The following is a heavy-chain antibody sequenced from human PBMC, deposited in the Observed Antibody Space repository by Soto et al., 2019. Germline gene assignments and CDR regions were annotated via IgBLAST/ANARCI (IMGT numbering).Heavy chain of an antibody. CDR2: INYSGST. Sequence: PSETLSLTWLVSRGSMRRSLHHWCRRRRPPGKGLEWIGNINYSGSTYYNPSPQSRLTISVDTSNNQFSLTLSSVTAADTAVYYCAKLAGYCSGTSCYGHYAMDVWGQGTTVS. V-gene: IGHV4-39*01. CDR3: AKLAGYCSGTSCYGHYAMDV. J-gene: IGHJ6*02. CDR1: RGSMRRSLHH. D-gene: IGHD2-2*01.